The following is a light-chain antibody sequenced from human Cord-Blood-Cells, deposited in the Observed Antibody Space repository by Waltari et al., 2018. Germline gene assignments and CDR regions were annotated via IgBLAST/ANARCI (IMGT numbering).Light chain of an antibody. CDR3: MQATQFPFT. CDR1: QSLVHSDGNTY. J-gene: IGKJ3*01. CDR2: KSS. Sequence: DIVMSQTTISSPVTLGQPASTSCRSRQSLVHSDGNTYLSWLQQRPGQPPRLLIYKSSNRFSGVPDRFSGSGAGTEFALKISRVEAEDVGVYYCMQATQFPFTFGPGTKVDIK. V-gene: IGKV2-24*01.